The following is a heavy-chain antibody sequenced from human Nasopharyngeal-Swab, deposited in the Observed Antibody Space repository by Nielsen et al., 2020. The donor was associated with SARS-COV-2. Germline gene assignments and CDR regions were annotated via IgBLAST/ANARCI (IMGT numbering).Heavy chain of an antibody. CDR2: IKTKTDGGTA. Sequence: VRQAPGKGLEWVGRIKTKTDGGTADYAAPVKGRFTISRDDSKNTVYLEMNSLKTEDTAVYYCIHWGGGHDGFDCWGQGTLVTVSS. D-gene: IGHD7-27*01. CDR3: IHWGGGHDGFDC. J-gene: IGHJ4*02. V-gene: IGHV3-15*01.